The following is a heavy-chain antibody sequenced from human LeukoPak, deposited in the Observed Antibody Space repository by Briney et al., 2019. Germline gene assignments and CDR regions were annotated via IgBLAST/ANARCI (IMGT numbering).Heavy chain of an antibody. CDR2: IYSGGST. Sequence: GGSLRLSCVASGFTFSSYWMSWVRQAPGKGLEWVSVIYSGGSTYYADSVKGRFTISRDNSKNTLYLQMNSLRAEDTAVYYCAREYRSSWYSSFDYWGQGTLVTVSS. J-gene: IGHJ4*02. V-gene: IGHV3-53*01. D-gene: IGHD6-13*01. CDR3: AREYRSSWYSSFDY. CDR1: GFTFSSYW.